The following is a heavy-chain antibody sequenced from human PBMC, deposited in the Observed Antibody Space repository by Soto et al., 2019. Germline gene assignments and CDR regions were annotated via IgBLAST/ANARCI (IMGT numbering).Heavy chain of an antibody. Sequence: GGSLRLSCAVSGFTFSNFAMSWVRQAPGKGPEWVSTIGRTGGSTYYADSGKGRFIISRDNSKSTLFLQMNSLRAEDTAVYYCAKNPLLAQWLEPFDYWGQGTLVTLSS. D-gene: IGHD6-19*01. CDR3: AKNPLLAQWLEPFDY. V-gene: IGHV3-23*01. CDR2: IGRTGGST. J-gene: IGHJ4*02. CDR1: GFTFSNFA.